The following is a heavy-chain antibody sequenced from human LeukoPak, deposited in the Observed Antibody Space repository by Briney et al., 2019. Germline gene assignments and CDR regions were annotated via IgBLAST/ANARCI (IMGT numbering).Heavy chain of an antibody. CDR1: GGSISSYY. CDR3: ARYITGNNYFDY. J-gene: IGHJ4*02. V-gene: IGHV4-59*12. Sequence: KPSETLSLTCTVSGGSISSYYWSWIRQPPGKGLEWIGYIYYSGSTNYNPSLKSRVTISVDTSKNQFSLKLSSVTAADTAVYYCARYITGNNYFDYWGQGTLVTVSS. D-gene: IGHD1-20*01. CDR2: IYYSGST.